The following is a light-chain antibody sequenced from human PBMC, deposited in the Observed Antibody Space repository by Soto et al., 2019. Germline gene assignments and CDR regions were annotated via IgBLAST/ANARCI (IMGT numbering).Light chain of an antibody. CDR2: DDT. J-gene: IGLJ3*02. CDR1: SSNIGNNF. V-gene: IGLV1-51*01. Sequence: QSVLTQPPSVSAAPGQKVTMSCSGSSSNIGNNFVAWYQQLPGTAPKLLIYDDTKRPYGIPGRFSASKSGTSATLGITGLXTGDEADYYCGAWDRSLGVVVFGGGTKLTVL. CDR3: GAWDRSLGVVV.